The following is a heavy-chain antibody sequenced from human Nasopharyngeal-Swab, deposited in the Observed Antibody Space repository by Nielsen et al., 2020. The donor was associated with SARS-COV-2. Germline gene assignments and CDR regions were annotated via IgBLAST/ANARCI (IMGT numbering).Heavy chain of an antibody. CDR3: ASSYYDFWSGYYYHGAFDI. D-gene: IGHD3-3*01. Sequence: VRQAPGKGLEWVAVIWSDGKTTKYADSVKGRFTISRDNSKNTLYLQMNSLRAEDTAVYYCASSYYDFWSGYYYHGAFDIWGQGTMVTVSS. V-gene: IGHV3-33*01. J-gene: IGHJ3*02. CDR2: IWSDGKTT.